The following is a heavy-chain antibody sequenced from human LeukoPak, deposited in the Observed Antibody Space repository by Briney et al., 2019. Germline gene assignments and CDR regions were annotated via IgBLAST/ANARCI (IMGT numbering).Heavy chain of an antibody. CDR1: GGSISSYY. CDR2: ISDIGSI. Sequence: SETLSLTCTVSGGSISSYYWSWIRQPPGKGLEWIAYISDIGSINYNPSLKSRVTISLDTSKNQFSLKLSSVTAADTAVYYCARDQGYYDFWSGYYTGGAFDIWGQGTMVTVSS. CDR3: ARDQGYYDFWSGYYTGGAFDI. J-gene: IGHJ3*02. D-gene: IGHD3-3*01. V-gene: IGHV4-59*12.